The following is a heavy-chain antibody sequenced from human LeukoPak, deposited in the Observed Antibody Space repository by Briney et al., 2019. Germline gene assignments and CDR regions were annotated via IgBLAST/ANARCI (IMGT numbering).Heavy chain of an antibody. V-gene: IGHV4-39*07. Sequence: SETLSLTCSVSGGSMSSSAYYWGWIRQPPGKGLEWIGSLYYTGGTFYNPSLKSRVTISVDTSKNQFSLKLSSVTAADTAVYYCARDGGDYWGQGTLVTVSS. CDR1: GGSMSSSAYY. J-gene: IGHJ4*02. D-gene: IGHD3-16*01. CDR2: LYYTGGT. CDR3: ARDGGDY.